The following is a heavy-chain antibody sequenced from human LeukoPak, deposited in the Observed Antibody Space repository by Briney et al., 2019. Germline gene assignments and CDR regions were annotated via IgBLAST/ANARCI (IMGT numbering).Heavy chain of an antibody. CDR3: ARRTVTFGGVIVFDY. Sequence: PSETLSLTCAVYGGSFSGYYWSWIRQPPGKGLEWIGEINHSGRTNYNPSLKSRVTISVDKSKNQFSLRLTSVTAADTAVYYCARRTVTFGGVIVFDYWGQGTLVTVSS. CDR1: GGSFSGYY. D-gene: IGHD3-16*02. CDR2: INHSGRT. J-gene: IGHJ4*02. V-gene: IGHV4-34*01.